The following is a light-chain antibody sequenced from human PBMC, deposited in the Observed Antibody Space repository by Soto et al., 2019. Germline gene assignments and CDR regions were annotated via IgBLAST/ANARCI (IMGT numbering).Light chain of an antibody. V-gene: IGKV1-5*01. CDR3: QKYNSYSLT. J-gene: IGKJ4*01. CDR1: QSVTSR. Sequence: DIQMTQSPSTLSASVGDRVTITCRASQSVTSRVAWYQQKPGKAPKLLIYGASTLESGVPSRFSGSGSGTELTLTISSLQPDDFATYYCQKYNSYSLTFGGGTTVEIK. CDR2: GAS.